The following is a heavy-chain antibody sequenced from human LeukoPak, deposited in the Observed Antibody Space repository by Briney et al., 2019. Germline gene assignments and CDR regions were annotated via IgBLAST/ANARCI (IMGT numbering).Heavy chain of an antibody. D-gene: IGHD3-22*01. Sequence: SDTLSLTCTVSGGSISSYYWSWIRQPPGKGLEWIGYIYYSGSTNYNPSLKGRVTISVDTSKNQFSLKRSSVTAADTAVYYCATDRDSRFAGAFDIWGQGTMVTVSS. CDR3: ATDRDSRFAGAFDI. CDR1: GGSISSYY. CDR2: IYYSGST. J-gene: IGHJ3*02. V-gene: IGHV4-59*01.